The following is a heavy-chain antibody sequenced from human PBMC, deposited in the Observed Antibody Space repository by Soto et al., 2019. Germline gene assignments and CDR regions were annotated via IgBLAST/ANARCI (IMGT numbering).Heavy chain of an antibody. D-gene: IGHD2-15*01. Sequence: QLQLQESGSGLVKPSQTLSLTCAVSGGSISSGGYSWSWIRQPPGKGMEWSGYIYHSGSTYYDPSLKSRIPRQVDRSKNQFALKLRSVTAADTAVYYCAREVADCSGGSCYFWFDPWGQGTLVTVSS. J-gene: IGHJ5*02. CDR1: GGSISSGGYS. CDR2: IYHSGST. V-gene: IGHV4-30-2*01. CDR3: AREVADCSGGSCYFWFDP.